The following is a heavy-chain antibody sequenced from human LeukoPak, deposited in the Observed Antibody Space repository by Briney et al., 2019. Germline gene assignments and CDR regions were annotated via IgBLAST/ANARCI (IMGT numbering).Heavy chain of an antibody. J-gene: IGHJ6*02. Sequence: GASVKVSCKASGYTFTSCYMHWVRQAPGQGLEWMGMINPTGGSTSYAQKFQGRVTMTRDTSTSTVYMELSSLRSEDTAVYYCTRSQYYGMDVWGQGTTVTVSS. CDR3: TRSQYYGMDV. V-gene: IGHV1-46*01. CDR2: INPTGGST. CDR1: GYTFTSCY.